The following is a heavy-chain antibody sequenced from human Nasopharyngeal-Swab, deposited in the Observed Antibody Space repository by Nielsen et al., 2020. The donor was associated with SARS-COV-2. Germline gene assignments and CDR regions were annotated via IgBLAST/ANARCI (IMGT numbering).Heavy chain of an antibody. D-gene: IGHD2-21*02. V-gene: IGHV3-7*03. J-gene: IGHJ2*01. CDR3: ARLGGDGWYFDL. CDR2: IKQDGSEK. Sequence: GESLKISCAASGFTVSSNYMSWVRQAPGKGLEWVANIKQDGSEKYYVDSVKGRFTISRDNAKNSLYLQMNSLRAEDTAVYYCARLGGDGWYFDLWGRGTLVTVSS. CDR1: GFTVSSNY.